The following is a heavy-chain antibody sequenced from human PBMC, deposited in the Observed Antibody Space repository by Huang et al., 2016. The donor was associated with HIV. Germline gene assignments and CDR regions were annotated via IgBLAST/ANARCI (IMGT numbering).Heavy chain of an antibody. CDR2: IIPIFGTA. Sequence: QVQLVQSGAEVKKPGSSVKVSCKASGGTFSSYAISWVRQAPGQGLEWMGGIIPIFGTATYAQNFQGRVTITADESTSTAYMELSSLRSEDTAVYYCARARGYYDSSVSYYFDYWGQGTLVTVSS. J-gene: IGHJ4*02. V-gene: IGHV1-69*13. CDR1: GGTFSSYA. D-gene: IGHD3-22*01. CDR3: ARARGYYDSSVSYYFDY.